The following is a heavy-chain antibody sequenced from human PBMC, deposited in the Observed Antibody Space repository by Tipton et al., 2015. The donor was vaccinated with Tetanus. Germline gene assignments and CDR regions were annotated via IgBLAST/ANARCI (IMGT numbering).Heavy chain of an antibody. D-gene: IGHD2-21*01. J-gene: IGHJ5*02. CDR2: IYYSGST. CDR1: GGSIGSGGNY. Sequence: LRLSCTVSGGSIGSGGNYWSWIRQHPGKGLEWIGNIYYSGSTNYNPSLKSRVTISVDTSKNQFSLKVRSVTAADTAVYACARHVVQGAPRWFDPWGQGTQVTVSS. V-gene: IGHV4-39*01. CDR3: ARHVVQGAPRWFDP.